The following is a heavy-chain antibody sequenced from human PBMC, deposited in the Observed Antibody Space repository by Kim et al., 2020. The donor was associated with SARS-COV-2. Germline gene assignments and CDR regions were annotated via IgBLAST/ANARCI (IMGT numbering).Heavy chain of an antibody. V-gene: IGHV3-30*03. CDR1: GFTFGSAH. J-gene: IGHJ4*02. Sequence: GGSLRLSCAGSGFTFGSAHMHWVRQAPRKGLEWVAVISADESIKGYADSVRGRFSGSRDNSQNTLFLQIDSLRPEDTAVYYCAREGHSSGRAGNFDNWGQGTLVTVSS. D-gene: IGHD6-19*01. CDR2: ISADESIK. CDR3: AREGHSSGRAGNFDN.